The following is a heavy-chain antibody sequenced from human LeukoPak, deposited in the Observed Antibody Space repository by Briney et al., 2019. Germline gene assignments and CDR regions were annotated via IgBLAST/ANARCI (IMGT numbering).Heavy chain of an antibody. CDR3: AKVFGWQQLVRGFDY. J-gene: IGHJ4*02. CDR1: QFTFSSYG. CDR2: IWYDGSKK. D-gene: IGHD6-13*01. V-gene: IGHV3-33*06. Sequence: GRSLRLSCAGSQFTFSSYGMHWVRQAPGKGLEWVAVIWYDGSKKYYADSVKGRFTISRDNSKNTLYLQMDSLRAEDTAVYYCAKVFGWQQLVRGFDYWGQGTLVTVSS.